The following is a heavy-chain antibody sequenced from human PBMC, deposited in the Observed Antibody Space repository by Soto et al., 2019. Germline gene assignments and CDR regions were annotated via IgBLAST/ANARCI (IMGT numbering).Heavy chain of an antibody. J-gene: IGHJ5*02. D-gene: IGHD2-2*02. CDR3: ARDLGYCSSTSCYKEEPHGWFDP. Sequence: PSETLSLTCTVSGGSISSYYWSWIRQPPGKGLGWIGYIYYSGSTNYNPSLKSRVTISVDTSKNQFSLKLSSVTAADTAVYYCARDLGYCSSTSCYKEEPHGWFDPWGRGTLVTVSS. V-gene: IGHV4-59*01. CDR2: IYYSGST. CDR1: GGSISSYY.